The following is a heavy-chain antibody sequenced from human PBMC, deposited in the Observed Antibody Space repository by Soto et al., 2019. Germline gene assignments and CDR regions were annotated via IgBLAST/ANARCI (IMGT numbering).Heavy chain of an antibody. D-gene: IGHD2-15*01. CDR3: ARGPGGPDGPGDY. Sequence: QVQLVQSGAEVKKPGASVKVSCKASGYTFTSYAMHWVRQAPGQRLEWMGWINAGNGNTKYSQKFQGRVTITRDTSASTAYMERSSRRSEDTAVYYCARGPGGPDGPGDYWGQGTLVTVSS. J-gene: IGHJ4*02. CDR2: INAGNGNT. CDR1: GYTFTSYA. V-gene: IGHV1-3*01.